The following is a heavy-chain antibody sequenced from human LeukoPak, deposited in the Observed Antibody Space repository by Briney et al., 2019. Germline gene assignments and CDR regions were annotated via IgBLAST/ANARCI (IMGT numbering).Heavy chain of an antibody. Sequence: GASVKVSCKASGYTFTGYYMHWVRQAPGQGLEWMGWINPNSGGTNYAQKFQGRVTMTRDTSISTAYMELSRLRSDDTAVYYCATVRYYDSSGYLLDYWGQGTLVTVSS. CDR3: ATVRYYDSSGYLLDY. CDR1: GYTFTGYY. V-gene: IGHV1-2*02. D-gene: IGHD3-22*01. CDR2: INPNSGGT. J-gene: IGHJ4*02.